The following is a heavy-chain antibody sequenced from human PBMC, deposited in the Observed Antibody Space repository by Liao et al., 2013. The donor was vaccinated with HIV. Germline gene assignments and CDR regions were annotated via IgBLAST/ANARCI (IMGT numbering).Heavy chain of an antibody. CDR1: GGSISSSNYY. V-gene: IGHV4-30-4*08. J-gene: IGHJ3*02. D-gene: IGHD3-22*01. Sequence: QLHLQESGPGLVKPSETLSLICSVSGGSISSSNYYWSWIRQPPGKGLEWIGYIYYSGSTYYNPSLKSRVTISVDTSKNQFSLKLSSLTAADTAVYYCARDSDSSGYYYEDAFDIWGQGTMVTVSS. CDR3: ARDSDSSGYYYEDAFDI. CDR2: IYYSGST.